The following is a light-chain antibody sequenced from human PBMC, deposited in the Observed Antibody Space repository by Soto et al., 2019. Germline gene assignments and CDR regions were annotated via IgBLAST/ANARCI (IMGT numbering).Light chain of an antibody. CDR1: QSISSY. V-gene: IGKV1-5*01. J-gene: IGKJ1*01. CDR3: QQYNSYSQT. Sequence: DIQMTLSPSSLSASVGDRVTITCRASQSISSYLNWYQQKPGKAPKLLIYDASSLESGVPSRFSGSGSGTEFTLTISSLQPDDFATYYCQQYNSYSQTFGQGTKVDVK. CDR2: DAS.